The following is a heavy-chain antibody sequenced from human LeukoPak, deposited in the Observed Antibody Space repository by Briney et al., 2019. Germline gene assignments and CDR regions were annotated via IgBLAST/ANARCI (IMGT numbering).Heavy chain of an antibody. V-gene: IGHV1-2*02. Sequence: ASVKVSCKASGFIFTAYYIHWVRQAPGQGLEWMGWINPNNGDANYAQRFQGRVTMTRDTSVSTAYMQLSRLTSDDTAVYYCEKDDYWGQGTLVTVSS. CDR1: GFIFTAYY. CDR2: INPNNGDA. J-gene: IGHJ4*02. CDR3: EKDDY.